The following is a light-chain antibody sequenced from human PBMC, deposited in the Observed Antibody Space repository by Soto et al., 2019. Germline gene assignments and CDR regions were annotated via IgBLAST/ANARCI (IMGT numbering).Light chain of an antibody. Sequence: EIVVTQSPGTLSLSLGERATLSCRASQSVSSSYLAWYQQKPGQAPRLLNYGTSNRASGIPDRFSGSGSGTDFSLTISRLEPEDFAVYYCQHYGSTPPDTFGQGTKVEI. V-gene: IGKV3-20*01. CDR2: GTS. J-gene: IGKJ2*01. CDR3: QHYGSTPPDT. CDR1: QSVSSSY.